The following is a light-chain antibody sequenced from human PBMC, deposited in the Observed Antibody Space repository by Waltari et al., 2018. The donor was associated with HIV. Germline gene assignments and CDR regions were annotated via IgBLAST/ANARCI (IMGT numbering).Light chain of an antibody. CDR1: SGHSRYA. Sequence: HLVLTQSPSASASLGASVRLTCTLSSGHSRYAIPWHQQQPETGPRFLMKLNSDGSHNKGDGVPDRFSGSSSGAERYLTITSLQSDDEADYYCQTWGTGIQVFGGGTKLTVL. V-gene: IGLV4-69*01. J-gene: IGLJ3*02. CDR3: QTWGTGIQV. CDR2: LNSDGSH.